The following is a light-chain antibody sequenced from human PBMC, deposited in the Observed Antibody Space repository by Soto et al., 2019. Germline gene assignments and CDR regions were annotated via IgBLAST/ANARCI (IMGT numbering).Light chain of an antibody. Sequence: QSVLTQPASVSGSAGQSIAISCTGTSSNVGGYNDVSWYQQHPGKAPKLLLSDVSKRPSGVSDRFSGSKSGNPASLAITRLRTQGDGYYYCSSFTSAYSLVFGTGTKVTVL. V-gene: IGLV2-14*03. CDR3: SSFTSAYSLV. J-gene: IGLJ1*01. CDR1: SSNVGGYND. CDR2: DVS.